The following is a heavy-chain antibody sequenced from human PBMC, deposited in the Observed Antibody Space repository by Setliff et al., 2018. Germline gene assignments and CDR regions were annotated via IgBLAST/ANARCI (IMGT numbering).Heavy chain of an antibody. V-gene: IGHV3-7*01. CDR1: GFTFSSDW. CDR2: IKQDGSEK. CDR3: ARSPGFWSGYYTIRGYYFDY. J-gene: IGHJ4*02. D-gene: IGHD3-3*01. Sequence: GGSLRLSCAASGFTFSSDWMSWVRQAPGQGLEWVANIKQDGSEKYYVDSVKGRFTISRDKAKNSLYLQMNSRRAEDTAVYYCARSPGFWSGYYTIRGYYFDYWGQGTLVTVSS.